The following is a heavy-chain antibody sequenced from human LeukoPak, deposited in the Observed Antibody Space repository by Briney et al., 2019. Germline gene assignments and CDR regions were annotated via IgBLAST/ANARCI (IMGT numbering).Heavy chain of an antibody. J-gene: IGHJ6*02. Sequence: GGSLRLSCAASGFTLSRNKRSWVGQAQGKGLEWVSVIYSGGSTYYADSVKGRFTISRDNSKNTLYLQMNSLRAEDTAVCYCASGYSKKYYYYYGMDVWGQGTTVTVSS. CDR2: IYSGGST. CDR3: ASGYSKKYYYYYGMDV. CDR1: GFTLSRNK. D-gene: IGHD5-18*01. V-gene: IGHV3-53*01.